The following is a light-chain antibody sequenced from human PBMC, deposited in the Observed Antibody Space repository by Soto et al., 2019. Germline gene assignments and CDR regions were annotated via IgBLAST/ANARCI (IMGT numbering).Light chain of an antibody. CDR3: QSYDSSLSGFV. J-gene: IGLJ1*01. V-gene: IGLV1-40*01. CDR2: GNS. Sequence: QSVLTQPPSVSGAPGQRVTISCTGSSSNIGAGYDVHWYQQLPGTAPKLLIYGNSNRPSGVPDRFSGSKSGTSASLAITGLQAEDEADRYCQSYDSSLSGFVFGTGTKVTVL. CDR1: SSNIGAGYD.